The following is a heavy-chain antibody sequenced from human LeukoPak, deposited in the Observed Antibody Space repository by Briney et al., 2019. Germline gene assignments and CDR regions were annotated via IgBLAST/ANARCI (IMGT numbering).Heavy chain of an antibody. J-gene: IGHJ4*02. CDR3: ARDLGASHVLLWFGGVRGGIHFDY. CDR2: ISAYNGNT. CDR1: GYTFTSYG. D-gene: IGHD3-10*01. V-gene: IGHV1-18*01. Sequence: ASVTVSCKASGYTFTSYGISWVRQAPGQGLEWMGWISAYNGNTNYAQKLQGRVTMTTDTSTSTAYMELRSLRSDDTAVYYCARDLGASHVLLWFGGVRGGIHFDYWGQGTLVTVSS.